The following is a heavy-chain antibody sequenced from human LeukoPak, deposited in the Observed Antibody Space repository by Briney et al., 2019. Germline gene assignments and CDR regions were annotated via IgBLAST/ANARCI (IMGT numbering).Heavy chain of an antibody. J-gene: IGHJ6*03. V-gene: IGHV3-30*18. CDR1: GFTFSSYG. CDR2: ISYDGSNK. CDR3: AKDIRGIKGYYYYMDV. D-gene: IGHD3-10*01. Sequence: GGSLRLSCAASGFTFSSYGMHWVRQAPGKGLEWVAVISYDGSNKYYADSVKGRFTISRDNSKNTLYLQMNSLRAEDTAVYYCAKDIRGIKGYYYYMDVWGKGTTVTVSS.